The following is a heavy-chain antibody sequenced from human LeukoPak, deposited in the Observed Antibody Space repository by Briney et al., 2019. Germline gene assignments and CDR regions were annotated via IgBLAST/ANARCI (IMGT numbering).Heavy chain of an antibody. Sequence: SETLSLTCTVSGGSISSSSYYWGWIRQPPGKGLEWIGSIYYSGSTYYNPSLKSRVTISVDTSKNQFSLKLSSLTAADTAVYYCASRTPRNWFDPWGQGTLVTVSS. CDR1: GGSISSSSYY. D-gene: IGHD1-14*01. J-gene: IGHJ5*02. CDR3: ASRTPRNWFDP. V-gene: IGHV4-39*01. CDR2: IYYSGST.